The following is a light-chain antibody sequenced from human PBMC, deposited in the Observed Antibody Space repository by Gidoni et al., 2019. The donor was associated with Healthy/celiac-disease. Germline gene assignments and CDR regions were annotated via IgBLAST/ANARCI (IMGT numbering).Light chain of an antibody. V-gene: IGKV2-28*01. J-gene: IGKJ1*01. CDR1: QSLLHSNGYNY. Sequence: DIVMPQSPLSLPVTPGEPASISCRSSQSLLHSNGYNYLDWYLQKPGQSPQLLIYLGSNRASGVPDRFSGSGSGTDFTLKISRVEAEDVGVYYCMQALQTPTFXXXTKVEIK. CDR3: MQALQTPT. CDR2: LGS.